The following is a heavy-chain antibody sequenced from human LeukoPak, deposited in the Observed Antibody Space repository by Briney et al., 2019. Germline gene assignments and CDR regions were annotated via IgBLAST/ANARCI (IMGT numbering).Heavy chain of an antibody. Sequence: SVKVSCKASGGTFSSYTITWVRQAPGQGLERMGMIIPMLGIANYAQKFQGRVTITADKSTSTAYMEMSSLRSEDTAVYYCARGPYYYDRSGYADTWGQGTLVTVSS. V-gene: IGHV1-69*02. CDR2: IIPMLGIA. D-gene: IGHD3-22*01. CDR3: ARGPYYYDRSGYADT. J-gene: IGHJ5*02. CDR1: GGTFSSYT.